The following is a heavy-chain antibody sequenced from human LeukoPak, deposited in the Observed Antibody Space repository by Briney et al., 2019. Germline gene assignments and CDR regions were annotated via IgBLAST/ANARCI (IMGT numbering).Heavy chain of an antibody. CDR3: AREYDFWSGYSSYYYMDV. CDR2: MNPNSGNT. D-gene: IGHD3-3*01. Sequence: GASVKVSRKASGYTFTSYDINWVRQATGQGLEWMGWMNPNSGNTGYAQKFQGRVTITRNTSISTAYMELSSLRSEDTAVYYCAREYDFWSGYSSYYYMDVWGKGTTVTVSS. CDR1: GYTFTSYD. J-gene: IGHJ6*03. V-gene: IGHV1-8*03.